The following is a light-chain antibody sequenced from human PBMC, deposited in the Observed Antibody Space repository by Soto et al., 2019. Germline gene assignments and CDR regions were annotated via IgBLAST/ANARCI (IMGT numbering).Light chain of an antibody. CDR1: NSDVGAYKF. CDR3: CSYAGSYTWV. Sequence: QSALTQPRSVSGSPGQSVTISCTGSNSDVGAYKFVSWLQHNPGEAPKVMIYDVTQRPSGAPDRFSGTKSGNTASLTISGLQAEDEADYYCCSYAGSYTWVFGSGTKVTVL. J-gene: IGLJ1*01. CDR2: DVT. V-gene: IGLV2-11*01.